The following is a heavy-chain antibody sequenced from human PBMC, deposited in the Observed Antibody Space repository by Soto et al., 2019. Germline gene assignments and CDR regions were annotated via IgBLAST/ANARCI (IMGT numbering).Heavy chain of an antibody. V-gene: IGHV3-30*18. CDR3: AKEMVRGVFRPYYFDY. CDR1: GFTFSSYG. Sequence: QVQLVESGGGVVQPGRSLRLSCAASGFTFSSYGRHWVRQAPGKGLEWVAVISYDGSNKDYADSVKGRFTISRDNSKKTLYLQMNSLRAEDTAVYYCAKEMVRGVFRPYYFDYWGQGTMVPVSS. CDR2: ISYDGSNK. J-gene: IGHJ4*02. D-gene: IGHD3-10*01.